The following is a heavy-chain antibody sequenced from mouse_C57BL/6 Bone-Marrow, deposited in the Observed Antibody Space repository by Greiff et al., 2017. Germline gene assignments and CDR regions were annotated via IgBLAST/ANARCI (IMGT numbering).Heavy chain of an antibody. D-gene: IGHD1-1*01. CDR3: ARWDYYGYYCDD. Sequence: QVQLQQPGTELVKPGASVKLSCKASGYTFPSYWMHWVKQRPGQGLEWIAHINPSNGGTNYNEKFKSKATRTVDKSSSTAYMQRSSLTSEDSAVYYGARWDYYGYYCDDWGKGTTLTVSS. V-gene: IGHV1-53*01. J-gene: IGHJ2*01. CDR1: GYTFPSYW. CDR2: INPSNGGT.